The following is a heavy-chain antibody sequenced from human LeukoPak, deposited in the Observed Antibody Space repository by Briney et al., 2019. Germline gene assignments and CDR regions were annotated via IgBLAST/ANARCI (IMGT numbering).Heavy chain of an antibody. CDR3: ARGPTTISSWFDP. CDR1: GYTFTSYY. CDR2: INPSGGST. V-gene: IGHV1-46*01. Sequence: ASVKVSCKASGYTFTSYYMHWVRQAPGQGLEWMGRINPSGGSTSHAQKFQGRITMTRDTSTSTVYMELSSLRSKDTAMYYCARGPTTISSWFDPWGQGTLVTVSS. J-gene: IGHJ5*02. D-gene: IGHD4-11*01.